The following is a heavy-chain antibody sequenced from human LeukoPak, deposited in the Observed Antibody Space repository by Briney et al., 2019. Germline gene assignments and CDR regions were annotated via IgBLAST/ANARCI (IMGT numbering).Heavy chain of an antibody. CDR3: ARAHSSSWYMDY. Sequence: SETLSLTCTVSGGSISSYYWSWIRQPPGKGLEWIGYMYYSGSTNYNPSLKSRVTISLDTSNNQFSLKLTSANAADTAVYYCARAHSSSWYMDYWGQGTLVTVSS. J-gene: IGHJ4*02. V-gene: IGHV4-59*01. CDR1: GGSISSYY. D-gene: IGHD6-13*01. CDR2: MYYSGST.